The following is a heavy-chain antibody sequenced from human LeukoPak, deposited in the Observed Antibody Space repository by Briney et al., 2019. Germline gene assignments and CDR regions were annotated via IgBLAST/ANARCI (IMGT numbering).Heavy chain of an antibody. Sequence: GGSLRLSCAASGFTISSYAMSWVRQAPGKGLEWVSAISGSGGSTYYADSVKGRFTISRDNSKNTLHLQMNSLRAEDTAVYYCAKERENYDILTGYLDWGQGTLVTVSS. J-gene: IGHJ4*02. CDR3: AKERENYDILTGYLD. V-gene: IGHV3-23*01. D-gene: IGHD3-9*01. CDR2: ISGSGGST. CDR1: GFTISSYA.